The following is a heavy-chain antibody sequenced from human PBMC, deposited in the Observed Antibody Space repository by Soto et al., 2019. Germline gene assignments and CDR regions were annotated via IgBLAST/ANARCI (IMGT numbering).Heavy chain of an antibody. D-gene: IGHD3-16*02. J-gene: IGHJ4*02. CDR2: ISYDGSNK. CDR1: GFTFSSYG. V-gene: IGHV3-30*18. Sequence: GGSLRLSCAASGFTFSSYGMHWVRQAPGKGLEWVAVISYDGSNKYYADSVKGRFTISRDNSKNTLYLQMNSLRAEDTAVYYCAKGHYIWGSYRYIDYWGQGTLVTVSS. CDR3: AKGHYIWGSYRYIDY.